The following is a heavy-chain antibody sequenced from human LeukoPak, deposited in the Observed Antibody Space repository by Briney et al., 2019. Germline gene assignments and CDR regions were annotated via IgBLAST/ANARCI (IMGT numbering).Heavy chain of an antibody. D-gene: IGHD1-20*01. V-gene: IGHV3-23*01. CDR1: GFTFSSYG. Sequence: GGTLRLSCTASGFTFSSYGMSWVRQAPGKGLEWVSVISGSGGSTYYADSVKGRFIISRDKSKNTQYLQKNSLRAEETAVYYCAKEEYNWNGGYWGQGTLVTVSS. CDR3: AKEEYNWNGGY. CDR2: ISGSGGST. J-gene: IGHJ4*02.